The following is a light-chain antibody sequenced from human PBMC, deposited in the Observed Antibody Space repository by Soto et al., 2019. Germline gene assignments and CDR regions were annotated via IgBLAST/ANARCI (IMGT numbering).Light chain of an antibody. CDR2: DST. CDR3: QQRNVWPPIT. Sequence: VLTQSPATLSLSPGDMATLSCRASQSIYTSLAWYQQQPGQPPRLVVYDSTLRANGVPDRFCGSRSGTEFTPTINNLEPEDFAVYYCQQRNVWPPITLGQGTRLEIK. J-gene: IGKJ5*01. CDR1: QSIYTS. V-gene: IGKV3-11*01.